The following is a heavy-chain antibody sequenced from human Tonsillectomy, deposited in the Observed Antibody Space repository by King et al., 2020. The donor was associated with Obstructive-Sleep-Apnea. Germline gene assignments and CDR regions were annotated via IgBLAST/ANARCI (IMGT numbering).Heavy chain of an antibody. Sequence: ITLKESGPTLVKPTQTLTLTCTFSGFSLSTSGVGVGWIRQPPGKALEWLALIYWDDEKRYSPSLKSRLTITKDTSKNQVVLTMTNMDPVDTATYYCAHRRPLTYYFDYWGQETLVTVSS. CDR1: GFSLSTSGVG. CDR3: AHRRPLTYYFDY. J-gene: IGHJ4*02. CDR2: IYWDDEK. V-gene: IGHV2-5*02.